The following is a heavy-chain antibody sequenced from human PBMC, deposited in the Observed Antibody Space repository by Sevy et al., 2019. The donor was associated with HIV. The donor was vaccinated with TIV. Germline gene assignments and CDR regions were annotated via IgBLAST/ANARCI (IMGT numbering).Heavy chain of an antibody. CDR2: LYYSGST. CDR3: ATGPEYSSCDFCSGPYYFDY. D-gene: IGHD3-3*01. J-gene: IGHJ4*01. Sequence: SETLSLTCTVSGGSISSYYWSWIRQPPGKGLEWIGYLYYSGSTNYNPSLKSRVTISVDTSNNQFSLKLSSVTAADTAVYYCATGPEYSSCDFCSGPYYFDYWGQGTTVTVSS. V-gene: IGHV4-59*01. CDR1: GGSISSYY.